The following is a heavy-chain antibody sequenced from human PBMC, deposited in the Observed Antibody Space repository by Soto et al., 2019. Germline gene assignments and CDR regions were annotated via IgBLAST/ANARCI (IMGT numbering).Heavy chain of an antibody. CDR1: GDSISSGDYY. CDR3: ARGLGYCSSTSCPLGEFDY. CDR2: IYYSGNT. D-gene: IGHD2-2*01. J-gene: IGHJ4*02. Sequence: SETLSLTCTVSGDSISSGDYYWSWIRQPPGKGLEWIGYIYYSGNTNYNPSLKSRVTISVDTSKNQFSLKLSSVTAADTAVYYCARGLGYCSSTSCPLGEFDYWGQGTLVTVSS. V-gene: IGHV4-61*08.